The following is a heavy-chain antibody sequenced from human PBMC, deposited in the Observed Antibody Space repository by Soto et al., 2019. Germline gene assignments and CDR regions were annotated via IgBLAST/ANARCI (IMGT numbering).Heavy chain of an antibody. CDR1: GASVSGGSYY. CDR3: AYMRPGRVDSGGYGVIDY. CDR2: IYYSGNT. V-gene: IGHV4-61*03. D-gene: IGHD1-26*01. J-gene: IGHJ4*02. Sequence: QVQLQESGPGLVRPSETLSLTCTVSGASVSGGSYYWSWLRQPPGKGLEWIGYIYYSGNTNYNSSLKSRVNLSLYTSKNHFSLKLSSVTAADTAFYYCAYMRPGRVDSGGYGVIDYWGQGTLVTVSS.